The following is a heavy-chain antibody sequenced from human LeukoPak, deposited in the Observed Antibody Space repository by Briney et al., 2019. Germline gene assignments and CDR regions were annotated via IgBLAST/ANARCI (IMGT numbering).Heavy chain of an antibody. J-gene: IGHJ4*02. V-gene: IGHV4-34*01. CDR2: INHSGST. CDR1: GGSFSGYY. D-gene: IGHD3-10*01. Sequence: LETLSLTCAVYGGSFSGYYWSWIRQPPGKGLEWIGEINHSGSTNHNPSLKSRVTISVDTSKNQFSLKLSSVTAADTAVYYCARRVPYGPPIYWGQGTLVTVSS. CDR3: ARRVPYGPPIY.